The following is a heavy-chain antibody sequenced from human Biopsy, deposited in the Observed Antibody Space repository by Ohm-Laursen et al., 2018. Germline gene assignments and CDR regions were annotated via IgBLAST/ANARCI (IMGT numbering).Heavy chain of an antibody. CDR2: IYSGGYT. Sequence: TLSLTCTVSGDSLSSGPDNWSWIRQPPGKGLEYIGFIYSGGYTNYNPSLQNRVTMSVDTSKNQFSLKLSSVIAADTAVYYCARGRRTSGWPYFANWGQGTLVTVSS. CDR3: ARGRRTSGWPYFAN. V-gene: IGHV4-61*01. D-gene: IGHD6-19*01. CDR1: GDSLSSGPDN. J-gene: IGHJ4*02.